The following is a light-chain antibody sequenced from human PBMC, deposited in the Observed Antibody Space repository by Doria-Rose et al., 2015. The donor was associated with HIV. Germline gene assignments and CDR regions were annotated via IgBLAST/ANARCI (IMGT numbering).Light chain of an antibody. CDR1: QSFSSTY. Sequence: TQSPGTLSLSLAERATLSCRASQSFSSTYLAWYQQKPGQAPSLLTYDGSTRATGIPDRFSASGSGTDFTLTINRLEPEDFALYYCHQYGTSWTFGQGTKVEI. V-gene: IGKV3-20*01. CDR2: DGS. CDR3: HQYGTSWT. J-gene: IGKJ1*01.